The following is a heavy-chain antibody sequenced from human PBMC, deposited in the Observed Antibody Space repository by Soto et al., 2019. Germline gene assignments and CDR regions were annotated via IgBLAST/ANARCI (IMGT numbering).Heavy chain of an antibody. CDR1: GFPFSSYW. CDR3: ARERTVDNWFDP. J-gene: IGHJ5*02. CDR2: IKQDGSEK. Sequence: EVQLVESGGGLVQPGGSLRLSCAASGFPFSSYWMSWVRQAPGKGLEWVANIKQDGSEKYYVDSVKGRFTISRDNAKNSLYLQRNSRRAEDTAVYYCARERTVDNWFDPWGQGTLVTVSS. D-gene: IGHD2-15*01. V-gene: IGHV3-7*01.